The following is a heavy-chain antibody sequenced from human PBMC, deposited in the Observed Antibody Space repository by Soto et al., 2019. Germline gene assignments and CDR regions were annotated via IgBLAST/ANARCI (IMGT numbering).Heavy chain of an antibody. V-gene: IGHV3-23*01. CDR3: AKLYGDYLLRNWFDP. CDR2: ISGSGGST. Sequence: PGGSLRLSCAASGFTFSSYAMSWVRQAPGKGLEWVSAISGSGGSTYYADSVKGRFTISRDNSKNTLYLQMNSLRAEDTAVYYCAKLYGDYLLRNWFDPWGQGTLVTVSS. J-gene: IGHJ5*02. D-gene: IGHD4-17*01. CDR1: GFTFSSYA.